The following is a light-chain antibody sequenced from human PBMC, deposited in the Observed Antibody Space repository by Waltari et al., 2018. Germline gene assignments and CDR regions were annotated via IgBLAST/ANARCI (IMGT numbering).Light chain of an antibody. CDR2: GKN. J-gene: IGLJ2*01. CDR1: NIGSKN. Sequence: SYVLTQPPSVSVAPGQTARISCSGNNIGSKNYHWYPQKQGKAPVLVIYGKNNRPSGIPNRCSGSSSGNTASLTITGAQAEDEADYYCSCRDSSGNHLEFGGGTKLTVL. CDR3: SCRDSSGNHLE. V-gene: IGLV3-19*01.